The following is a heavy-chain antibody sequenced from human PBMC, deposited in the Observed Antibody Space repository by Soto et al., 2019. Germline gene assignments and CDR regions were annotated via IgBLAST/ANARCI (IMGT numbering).Heavy chain of an antibody. D-gene: IGHD3-10*01. V-gene: IGHV3-15*07. CDR1: GFTFSNAW. J-gene: IGHJ5*02. Sequence: GGSLRLSCAASGFTFSNAWMNWVRQAPGKGLEWVGRIKSKTDGGTTDYAAPVKGRFTISRDDSKNTLYLQMNSLRAEDTAVYYCAKAHQPPPPYVLLWFGEGWFDPWGQGTLVTVSS. CDR3: AKAHQPPPPYVLLWFGEGWFDP. CDR2: IKSKTDGGTT.